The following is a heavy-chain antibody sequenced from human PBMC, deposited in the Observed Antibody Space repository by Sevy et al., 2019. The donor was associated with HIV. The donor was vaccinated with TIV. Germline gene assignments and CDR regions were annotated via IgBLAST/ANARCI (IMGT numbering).Heavy chain of an antibody. J-gene: IGHJ6*03. CDR1: GYSISSGYY. D-gene: IGHD2-2*01. CDR2: IYHSGST. CDR3: ARTAYCSSTSCYKNYYYYMDV. V-gene: IGHV4-38-2*01. Sequence: SETLSLTCAVSGYSISSGYYWGWIRQPPGKGLEWIGSIYHSGSTYYNPSLKSRVTISVDTSKNQFSLKQSSVTAADTAVYYCARTAYCSSTSCYKNYYYYMDVWGKGTTVTVSS.